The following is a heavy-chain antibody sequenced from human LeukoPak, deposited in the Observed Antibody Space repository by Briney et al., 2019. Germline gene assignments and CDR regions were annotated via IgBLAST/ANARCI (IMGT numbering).Heavy chain of an antibody. Sequence: GGSLRLSCAASGFTFSSYSMNWVRQAPGKGLEWVSSISSSSSYIYYADSVKGRLTISRDNAKNSLYLQMNSLRAEDTAVYYCAKGYSYDHFDYWGQGTLVTVSS. CDR1: GFTFSSYS. J-gene: IGHJ4*02. D-gene: IGHD5-18*01. CDR2: ISSSSSYI. V-gene: IGHV3-21*01. CDR3: AKGYSYDHFDY.